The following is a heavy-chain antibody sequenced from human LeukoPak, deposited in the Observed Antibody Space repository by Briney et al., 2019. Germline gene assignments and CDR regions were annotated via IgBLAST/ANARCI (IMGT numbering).Heavy chain of an antibody. D-gene: IGHD7-27*01. CDR1: GGSISSYY. CDR2: IYHSGST. J-gene: IGHJ3*02. V-gene: IGHV4-59*01. CDR3: ARDSNWGYDAFDI. Sequence: SETLSLICTVSGGSISSYYWSWIRQPPGKGLEWIGYIYHSGSTNYNPSLKSRVTISVDTSKNQFSLKLSSVTAADTAVYYCARDSNWGYDAFDIWGQGTMVTVSS.